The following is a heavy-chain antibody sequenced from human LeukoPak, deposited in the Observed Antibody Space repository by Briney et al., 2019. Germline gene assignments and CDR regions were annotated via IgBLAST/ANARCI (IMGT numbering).Heavy chain of an antibody. CDR1: GFTFSSYW. D-gene: IGHD4-23*01. J-gene: IGHJ4*02. CDR3: ARGPRGNNYGGNNLGY. Sequence: GGSLRLSSAASGFTFSSYWMHWVRQAPGKGLVWVSRINSEVSSTSYANSVKGRFSISTDNAKNTLYLQTNSHIAEHTAVYYGARGPRGNNYGGNNLGYWGQGTLVTVSS. CDR2: INSEVSST. V-gene: IGHV3-74*01.